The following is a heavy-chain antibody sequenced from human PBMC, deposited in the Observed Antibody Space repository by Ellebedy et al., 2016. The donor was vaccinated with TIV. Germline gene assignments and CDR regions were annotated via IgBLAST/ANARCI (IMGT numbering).Heavy chain of an antibody. CDR1: GGSISRHY. CDR3: ARAGYGSASYNY. J-gene: IGHJ4*02. D-gene: IGHD3-10*01. CDR2: IYYSGTT. V-gene: IGHV4-59*08. Sequence: MPSETLSLTCTVSGGSISRHYWNWIRQPPGKGLEWIGYIYYSGTTNYNPSLKSRVTMSVDTSKNQFSLKLTSVTAADTAVYYCARAGYGSASYNYWGQGTLVTVSS.